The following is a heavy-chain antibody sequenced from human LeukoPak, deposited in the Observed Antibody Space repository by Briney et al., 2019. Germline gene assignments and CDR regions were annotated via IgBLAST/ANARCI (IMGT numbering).Heavy chain of an antibody. Sequence: GASVKVSCKASGYTFTSYGISWVRQAPGQGLEWMGWISAYNGNTNYAQKLQGRVTMTTDTSTSTAYMELRSLGSDDTAVYYCARVFTSGEVVVTATQGDYYYYYMDVWGKGTTVTVSS. CDR2: ISAYNGNT. J-gene: IGHJ6*03. D-gene: IGHD2-21*02. CDR3: ARVFTSGEVVVTATQGDYYYYYMDV. V-gene: IGHV1-18*01. CDR1: GYTFTSYG.